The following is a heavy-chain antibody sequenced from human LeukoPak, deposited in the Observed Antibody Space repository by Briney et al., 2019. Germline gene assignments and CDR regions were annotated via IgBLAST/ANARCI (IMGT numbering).Heavy chain of an antibody. D-gene: IGHD5-18*01. CDR1: GFTFGDDA. Sequence: PGWSLRLSCTPSGFTFGDDAMTWVRQAPGKGLEWVGFIRSKAYRGTTEYAASVKGRFTISRDDSKSVVYLQMNSLKSEDTAVYYCSRGPIQLWVHNGVDVWGQGTTVTVSS. CDR3: SRGPIQLWVHNGVDV. CDR2: IRSKAYRGTT. V-gene: IGHV3-49*04. J-gene: IGHJ6*02.